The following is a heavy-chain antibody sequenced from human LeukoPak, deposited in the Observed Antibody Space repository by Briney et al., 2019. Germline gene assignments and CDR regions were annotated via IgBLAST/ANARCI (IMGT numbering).Heavy chain of an antibody. V-gene: IGHV3-30*18. CDR1: GFTFSSYG. Sequence: HSGGSLGLSCAASGFTFSSYGMHWVRQAPGKGLEWVAVISYGGSNKYYADSVKGRFTISRDNSKNTLYLQMNSLRAEDTAVYYCAKTNMVRGVTGYYFDYWGRGTLVTVSS. CDR3: AKTNMVRGVTGYYFDY. CDR2: ISYGGSNK. J-gene: IGHJ4*02. D-gene: IGHD3-10*01.